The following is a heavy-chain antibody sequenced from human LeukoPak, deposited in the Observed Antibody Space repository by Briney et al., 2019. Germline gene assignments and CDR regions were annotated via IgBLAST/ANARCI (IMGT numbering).Heavy chain of an antibody. CDR3: ARAHDYGDYPPDY. CDR1: GYTFTGYY. Sequence: GASVKVSCKASGYTFTGYYMHWVRQAPGQGLEWMGWINPNSGGTNYAQKFQGRVTMTRDTSISTAYMELSRLRSDDTAVYYCARAHDYGDYPPDYWGQGTLVTVSS. D-gene: IGHD4-17*01. CDR2: INPNSGGT. V-gene: IGHV1-2*02. J-gene: IGHJ4*02.